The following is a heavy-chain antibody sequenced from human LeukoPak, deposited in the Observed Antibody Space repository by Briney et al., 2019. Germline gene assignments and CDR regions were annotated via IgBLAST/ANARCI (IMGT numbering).Heavy chain of an antibody. D-gene: IGHD3-16*01. CDR2: IIPIFGTA. CDR3: ALSGLGESFDY. Sequence: GAAVKVSCKASGGTFSSYAISWVRQAPGQGLEWMGRIIPIFGTANYAQKFQGRVTITTDESTSTAYMEPSSLRSEDTAVYYCALSGLGESFDYWGQGTLVTVSS. V-gene: IGHV1-69*05. CDR1: GGTFSSYA. J-gene: IGHJ4*02.